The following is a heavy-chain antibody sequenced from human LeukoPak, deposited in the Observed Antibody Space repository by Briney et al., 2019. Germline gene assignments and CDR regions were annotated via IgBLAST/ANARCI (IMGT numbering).Heavy chain of an antibody. J-gene: IGHJ4*02. CDR1: GFTVSSTF. V-gene: IGHV3-53*01. Sequence: GGSLRLSCAASGFTVSSTFMSWVRQAPGKGLEWVSVIYTGGSTHYADSVKGRLTISRDNSNNTVYLQMNSLRAEDTAVYYCARDNAYFDYWGRGTLVTVSS. CDR3: ARDNAYFDY. CDR2: IYTGGST.